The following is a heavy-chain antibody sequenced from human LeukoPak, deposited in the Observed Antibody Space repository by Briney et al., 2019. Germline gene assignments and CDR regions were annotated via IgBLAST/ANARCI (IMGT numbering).Heavy chain of an antibody. D-gene: IGHD2-21*01. J-gene: IGHJ4*02. Sequence: GGSLRLSCAPSGYTVSSNSVSWIRQIPGKGLEWVSAVYYGGSTFYADSVKGRFTISRDISKNTWNLHMNSLRAEDTAVYYCARVAKDCGGDCFVDSWGQGTQVTVSS. CDR1: GYTVSSNS. V-gene: IGHV3-66*01. CDR3: ARVAKDCGGDCFVDS. CDR2: VYYGGST.